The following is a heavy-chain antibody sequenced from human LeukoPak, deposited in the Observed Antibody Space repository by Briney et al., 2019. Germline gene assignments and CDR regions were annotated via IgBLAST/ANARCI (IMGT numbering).Heavy chain of an antibody. D-gene: IGHD4-23*01. V-gene: IGHV3-30*04. Sequence: GGSLRLSCAASGFTFSSYAMHWVRQAPGKGLEWVAVISYDGSNKYYADSVKGRFTISRDNSKNTLYLQMNSLRAEDTAVYYCADGGKNPNDAFDIWGQGTMVTVSS. CDR3: ADGGKNPNDAFDI. J-gene: IGHJ3*02. CDR1: GFTFSSYA. CDR2: ISYDGSNK.